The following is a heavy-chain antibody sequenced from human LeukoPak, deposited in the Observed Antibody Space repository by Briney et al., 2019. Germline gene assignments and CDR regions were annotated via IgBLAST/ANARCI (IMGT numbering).Heavy chain of an antibody. J-gene: IGHJ4*02. CDR3: GRDGYGLDTPMVSTIFDY. Sequence: PGGSLRLSCAASGFTFSSYWMHWVRKAPGKGLVWVSRINGDGSTTNYADSVKGRFTISRDNAKNTLYLQMNSLRAEDTAVYYCGRDGYGLDTPMVSTIFDYWGQGTLVTVSS. D-gene: IGHD5-18*01. V-gene: IGHV3-74*01. CDR2: INGDGSTT. CDR1: GFTFSSYW.